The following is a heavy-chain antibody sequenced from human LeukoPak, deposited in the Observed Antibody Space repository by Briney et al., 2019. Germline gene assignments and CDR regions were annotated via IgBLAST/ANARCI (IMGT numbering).Heavy chain of an antibody. Sequence: PSQTLSLTCTVSGGSISSGSYYWSWIRQPAGKGLEWIGRISTSGSTNYNPSLKSRVTISVDTSKNQFSLKLSSVTAADTAVYYCARDRSGSATRHYYDSSGYDYWGQGTLVTVSS. CDR1: GGSISSGSYY. CDR3: ARDRSGSATRHYYDSSGYDY. J-gene: IGHJ4*02. D-gene: IGHD3-22*01. CDR2: ISTSGST. V-gene: IGHV4-61*02.